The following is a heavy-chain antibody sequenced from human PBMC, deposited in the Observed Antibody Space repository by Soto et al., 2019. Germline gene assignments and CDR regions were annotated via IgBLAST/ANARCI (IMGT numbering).Heavy chain of an antibody. V-gene: IGHV4-34*01. J-gene: IGHJ4*02. Sequence: VYGASFSGYSWSWIRQPPGKGLEWIGEISQSGIATYNPSLKSRLTMSVDTSKKQFSLKLSSVTAADTAVYYCARGGDHYDGNGHYYSAFLAYWGQGTPVTVSS. CDR2: ISQSGIA. CDR1: GASFSGYS. D-gene: IGHD3-22*01. CDR3: ARGGDHYDGNGHYYSAFLAY.